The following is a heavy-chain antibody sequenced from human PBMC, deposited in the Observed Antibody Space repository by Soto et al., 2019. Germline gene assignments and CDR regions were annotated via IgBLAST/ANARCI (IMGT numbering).Heavy chain of an antibody. V-gene: IGHV3-21*04. CDR2: ISSSRSHK. D-gene: IGHD4-17*01. CDR1: GFTFNYFT. CDR3: ARLRSGASDI. J-gene: IGHJ3*02. Sequence: VQLVESGGGLVKPGESLRLSCAASGFTFNYFTMNWVRPAPGKGLEWVASISSSRSHKYSADSVRGRFTFSRDNANNSLYRQMQRRGVEDTAVYYRARLRSGASDIWGQGTLVTVSS.